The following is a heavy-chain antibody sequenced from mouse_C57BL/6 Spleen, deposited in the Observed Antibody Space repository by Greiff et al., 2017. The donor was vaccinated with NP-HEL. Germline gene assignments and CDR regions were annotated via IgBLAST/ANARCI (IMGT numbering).Heavy chain of an antibody. CDR1: GFNIKDYY. CDR2: IDPEDGET. D-gene: IGHD2-3*01. Sequence: VQLQQSGAELVKPGASVKLSCTASGFNIKDYYMHWVKQRTEQGLEWIGRIDPEDGETKYAPKFPGKATITADTSSNTAYLQLSSLTSEDTAVYYCARGVYDFWGQGTSVTVSS. CDR3: ARGVYDF. V-gene: IGHV14-2*01. J-gene: IGHJ4*01.